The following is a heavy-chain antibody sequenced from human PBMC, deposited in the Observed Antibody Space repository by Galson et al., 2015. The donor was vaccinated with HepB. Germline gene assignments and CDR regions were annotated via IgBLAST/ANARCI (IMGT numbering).Heavy chain of an antibody. CDR3: ARAHSSSWPYYYYYGMDV. D-gene: IGHD6-13*01. Sequence: SLRLSCAASGFTVSSNYMSWVRQAPGKGLEWVSVIYSGGSTYYADSVKGRFTISRDNSKNTLYLQMNSLRAEDTAVYYCARAHSSSWPYYYYYGMDVWGQGTTVTVSS. V-gene: IGHV3-53*01. J-gene: IGHJ6*02. CDR2: IYSGGST. CDR1: GFTVSSNY.